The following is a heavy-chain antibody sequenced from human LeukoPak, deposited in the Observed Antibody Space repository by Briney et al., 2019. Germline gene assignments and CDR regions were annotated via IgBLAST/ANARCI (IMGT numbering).Heavy chain of an antibody. Sequence: SETLSLTCAVYGGSFSGYYWSWIRQPPGKGLEWIGEINHSGSTNYNPSLKSRVTISVDTSKSQFSLKLSSVTAADTAVYYCARACGSYDSSGSNAFDIWGQGTMVTVSS. CDR2: INHSGST. J-gene: IGHJ3*02. CDR1: GGSFSGYY. V-gene: IGHV4-34*01. D-gene: IGHD3-22*01. CDR3: ARACGSYDSSGSNAFDI.